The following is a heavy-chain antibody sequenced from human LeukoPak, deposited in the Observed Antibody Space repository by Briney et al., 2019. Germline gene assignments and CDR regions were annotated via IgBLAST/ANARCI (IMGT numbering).Heavy chain of an antibody. CDR3: ARDLVGYSGYEPIGY. J-gene: IGHJ4*02. CDR1: GYTFTSYG. Sequence: ASVKVSCKASGYTFTSYGISWVRQAPGQGLKWMGWISAYNGNTNYAQKLQGRVTMTTDTSTSTAYMELRSLRSDDTAVYYCARDLVGYSGYEPIGYWGQGTLVTVSS. CDR2: ISAYNGNT. V-gene: IGHV1-18*01. D-gene: IGHD5-12*01.